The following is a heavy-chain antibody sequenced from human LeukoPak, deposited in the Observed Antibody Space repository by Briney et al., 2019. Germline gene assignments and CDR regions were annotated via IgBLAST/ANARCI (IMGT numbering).Heavy chain of an antibody. V-gene: IGHV1-2*02. CDR3: ARARRTSGYSYGYYYYYYMDV. CDR2: INPNSGGT. CDR1: GYTFTGYY. Sequence: ASVKVSCKASGYTFTGYYMHWVRQAPGQGLEWMGWINPNSGGTNYAQKFQGRVTMTRDTSISTAYMELSRLGSDDTAVYYCARARRTSGYSYGYYYYYYMDVWGKGTTVTVSS. D-gene: IGHD5-18*01. J-gene: IGHJ6*03.